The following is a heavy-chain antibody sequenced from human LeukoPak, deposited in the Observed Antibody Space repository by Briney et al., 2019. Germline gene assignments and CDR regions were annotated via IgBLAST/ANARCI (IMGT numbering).Heavy chain of an antibody. D-gene: IGHD3-22*01. CDR1: GFTFISHA. Sequence: PGASLRLSCAASGFTFISHAMSWVRQAPGKGLEWVSGIKGRFIISRDNSKNTLYLQVNSLRAEDTDEYYCARHYDKSALRYFDYWGQGTLAIVSS. J-gene: IGHJ4*02. CDR3: ARHYDKSALRYFDY. CDR2: I. V-gene: IGHV3-23*01.